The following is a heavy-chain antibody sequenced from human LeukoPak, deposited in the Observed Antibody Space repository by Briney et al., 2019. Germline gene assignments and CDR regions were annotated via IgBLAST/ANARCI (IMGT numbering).Heavy chain of an antibody. J-gene: IGHJ4*02. CDR3: ARGPSIAAHYYFDY. V-gene: IGHV1-8*01. CDR2: MNPNSGNT. CDR1: GYTFTSYD. D-gene: IGHD6-6*01. Sequence: ASVKVSCKASGYTFTSYDINWVRQATGQGLEWMGWMNPNSGNTGYAQKFQGRVTMTRNTSISTAYMELSSLRSEDTAVYYCARGPSIAAHYYFDYWGQGTLVTVSS.